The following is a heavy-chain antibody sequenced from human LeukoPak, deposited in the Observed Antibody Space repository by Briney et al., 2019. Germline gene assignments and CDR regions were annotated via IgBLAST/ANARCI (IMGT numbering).Heavy chain of an antibody. CDR1: GGSISSGGYY. CDR3: ARGYCSSTSCFDP. J-gene: IGHJ5*02. D-gene: IGHD2-2*01. Sequence: SQTLSLTCTVSGGSISSGGYYWSWIRQHPGKGLEWIGYIYYSGSTYYNPSLKGRVTISVDTSKNQFSLKLSSVTAADTAVYYCARGYCSSTSCFDPWGQGTLVTVSS. CDR2: IYYSGST. V-gene: IGHV4-31*03.